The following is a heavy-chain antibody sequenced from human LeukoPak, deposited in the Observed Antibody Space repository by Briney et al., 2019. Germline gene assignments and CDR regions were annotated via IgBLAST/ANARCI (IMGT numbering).Heavy chain of an antibody. CDR1: GYTFTGYY. CDR2: INPNSGGT. Sequence: ASVKVSCKASGYTFTGYYMHWVRQAPGQGLEWMGWINPNSGGTNYAQKFQGRVTMTRDTSISTAYMELSRLRSDDTAVYYCARGKWFVPAAPDYWGQGTLATVSS. V-gene: IGHV1-2*02. J-gene: IGHJ4*02. D-gene: IGHD2-2*01. CDR3: ARGKWFVPAAPDY.